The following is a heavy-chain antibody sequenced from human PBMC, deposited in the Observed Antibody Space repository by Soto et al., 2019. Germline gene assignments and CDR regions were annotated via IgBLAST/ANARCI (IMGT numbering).Heavy chain of an antibody. Sequence: EVQLVESGGGLVKPGGSLRLSCAASGFTFSNAWMSWVRQAPGKGLEWVGRIKSKTDGGTTDYAAPVKGRFTISSDDSKNTLYLQMNSLKTEDTAVYYCTTSSGWYNGLAYYFDYWGQGTLVTVSS. CDR1: GFTFSNAW. V-gene: IGHV3-15*01. J-gene: IGHJ4*02. D-gene: IGHD6-19*01. CDR3: TTSSGWYNGLAYYFDY. CDR2: IKSKTDGGTT.